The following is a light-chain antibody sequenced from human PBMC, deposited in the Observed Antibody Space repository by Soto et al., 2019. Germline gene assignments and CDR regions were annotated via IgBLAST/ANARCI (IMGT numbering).Light chain of an antibody. J-gene: IGKJ1*01. CDR2: WAS. CDR1: QSVLYSSNNKNF. Sequence: DIVMTQSPDSLAVSLGERATINCKSSQSVLYSSNNKNFLAWYQQKPGQPPKLLIYWASTRESGVPDRFSGGGSGTDFTLTISSLQAEDVAVYYCQQYYSTPQPFGQGTKVEIK. V-gene: IGKV4-1*01. CDR3: QQYYSTPQP.